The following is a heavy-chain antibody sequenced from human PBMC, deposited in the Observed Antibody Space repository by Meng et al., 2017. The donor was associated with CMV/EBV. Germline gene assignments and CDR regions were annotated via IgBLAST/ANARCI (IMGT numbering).Heavy chain of an antibody. V-gene: IGHV4-34*01. CDR3: ARDRWVSSWGYYYGMDV. Sequence: SETLSLTCAVYSGSFSGYYWSWIRQPPGKGLEWIGEINHSGSTNYNPSLKSRVTISVDTSRNQFSLKLSSVTAADTAVYYCARDRWVSSWGYYYGMDVWGQGTTVTVSS. D-gene: IGHD6-13*01. CDR1: SGSFSGYY. J-gene: IGHJ6*02. CDR2: INHSGST.